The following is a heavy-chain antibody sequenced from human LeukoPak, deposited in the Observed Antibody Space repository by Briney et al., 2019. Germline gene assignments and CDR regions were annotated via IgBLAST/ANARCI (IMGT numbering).Heavy chain of an antibody. CDR3: ARAGDGYNYGLDRESYFDY. Sequence: GGSLRLSCAASGFTFSSYSMNWVRQAPGKGLEWVSSISSSSSYIYYADSVKGRFTISGDNAKNSLYLQMNSLRAEDTAVYYCARAGDGYNYGLDRESYFDYWGQGTLVTVSS. D-gene: IGHD5-24*01. J-gene: IGHJ4*02. CDR2: ISSSSSYI. V-gene: IGHV3-21*01. CDR1: GFTFSSYS.